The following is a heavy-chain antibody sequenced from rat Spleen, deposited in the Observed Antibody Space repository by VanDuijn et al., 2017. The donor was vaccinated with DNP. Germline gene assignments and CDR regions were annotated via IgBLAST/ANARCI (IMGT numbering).Heavy chain of an antibody. CDR1: GFTFSDYY. CDR2: ISNTGDST. D-gene: IGHD1-6*01. Sequence: EVQLVESGGGLVQPGRSLKLSCAASGFTFSDYYMAWVRQAPTKGLEWVAYISNTGDSTYYRDSVKGRFTISRDNGESSLYLQMNSLWSEDTATYYCTTYYGYTYYAMDAWGQGTSVTVSS. CDR3: TTYYGYTYYAMDA. J-gene: IGHJ4*01. V-gene: IGHV5-27*01.